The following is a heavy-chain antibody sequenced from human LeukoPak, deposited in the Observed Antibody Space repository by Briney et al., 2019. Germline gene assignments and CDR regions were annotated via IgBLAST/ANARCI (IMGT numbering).Heavy chain of an antibody. V-gene: IGHV3-73*01. Sequence: GGSLRLSCAASGFTFSGSAMHWVRQASGKGLEWVGRIRSKANSYATAYAASVKGRFTISRDDSKNTAYLQMNSLKTEDTAVYYCTRQIAAAGHFDYWGQGTLVTVS. CDR2: IRSKANSYAT. CDR3: TRQIAAAGHFDY. CDR1: GFTFSGSA. J-gene: IGHJ4*02. D-gene: IGHD6-13*01.